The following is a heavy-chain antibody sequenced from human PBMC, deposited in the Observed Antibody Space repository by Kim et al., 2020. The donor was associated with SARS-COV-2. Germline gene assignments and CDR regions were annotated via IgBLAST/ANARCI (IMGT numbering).Heavy chain of an antibody. Sequence: SETLSLTCTVSGGSISSGDYYWSWIRQPPGKGLEWIGYIYYSGSTYDNPSLKSRVTISVDTSKNQFSLKLSSVTAADTAVYYCARARATSITIFGVVIVHDFAHWGQGTLVTVSS. CDR3: ARARATSITIFGVVIVHDFAH. J-gene: IGHJ4*02. CDR1: GGSISSGDYY. CDR2: IYYSGST. V-gene: IGHV4-30-4*01. D-gene: IGHD3-3*01.